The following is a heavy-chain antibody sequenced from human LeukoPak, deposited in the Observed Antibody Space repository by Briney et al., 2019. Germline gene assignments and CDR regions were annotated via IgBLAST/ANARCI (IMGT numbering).Heavy chain of an antibody. J-gene: IGHJ4*02. CDR2: ISHDGSVK. CDR3: AKDRWELSDSGSSVEN. V-gene: IGHV3-30*18. D-gene: IGHD3-10*01. CDR1: GFTFSIFG. Sequence: GGSLRLSCAASGFTFSIFGLHWVRQAPGKGLEWVAFISHDGSVKYYADSVKGRFAISRDTSKNTLYLQMISLRAEDTAVYYCAKDRWELSDSGSSVENWGQGTLVTVSS.